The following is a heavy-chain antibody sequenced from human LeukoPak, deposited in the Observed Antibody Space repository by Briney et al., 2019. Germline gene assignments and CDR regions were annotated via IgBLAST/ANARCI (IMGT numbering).Heavy chain of an antibody. Sequence: PSETLSLTCTVSGGSISSSSYYWGRIRPPPGKGLEWIGSIYYSGSTYYNPSLKSRVTISVDTSKNQFSLKLSSGTAADTAVYYCARHLYTRITIFGVVIIGYFDSWGQGTLVTVSS. CDR1: GGSISSSSYY. CDR2: IYYSGST. J-gene: IGHJ4*02. CDR3: ARHLYTRITIFGVVIIGYFDS. V-gene: IGHV4-39*01. D-gene: IGHD3-3*01.